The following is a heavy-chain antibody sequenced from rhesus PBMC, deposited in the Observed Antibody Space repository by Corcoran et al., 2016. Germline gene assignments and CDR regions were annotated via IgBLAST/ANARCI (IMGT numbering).Heavy chain of an antibody. J-gene: IGHJ4*01. Sequence: QVQLQESGPGLGKPSETLSLTCAASGYSIRRGYGWGVLRQPPGKGLEWIGQIYGGSGSTYSNPSLKSRVTVSKDTSKNQFSLKLSSVTAADTAVYYCARDSGSYFDYWGQGVLVTVSS. CDR2: IYGGSGST. CDR1: GYSIRRGYG. V-gene: IGHV4-127*01. D-gene: IGHD3-16*01. CDR3: ARDSGSYFDY.